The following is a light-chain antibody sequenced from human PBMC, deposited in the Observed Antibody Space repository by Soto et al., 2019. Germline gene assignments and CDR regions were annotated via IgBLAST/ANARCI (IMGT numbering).Light chain of an antibody. CDR1: QSVRDN. J-gene: IGKJ2*01. V-gene: IGKV3-15*01. Sequence: EIVMTHSPATLSVSPRERATLSCRATQSVRDNLAWYQQKPGQAPRLRIYGASTSATGIPATFSGSGSGTEFTLTINSLQSEDFVLYVCQESNNWPYTFGQGTKLEIK. CDR3: QESNNWPYT. CDR2: GAS.